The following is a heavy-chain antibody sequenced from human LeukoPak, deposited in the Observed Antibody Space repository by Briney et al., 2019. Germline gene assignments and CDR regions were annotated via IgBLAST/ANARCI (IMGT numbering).Heavy chain of an antibody. J-gene: IGHJ4*02. V-gene: IGHV3-23*01. CDR1: GFTFTTFA. CDR2: ISGTGGTT. CDR3: AKGSL. Sequence: GGSLRLSCAASGFTFTTFAMNWVRQAPGRGLEWVSVISGTGGTTYYADSVKGRFTISRDNSKNTLYLQMNSLRAEDTAVYYCAKGSLWGQGTLVTVSS.